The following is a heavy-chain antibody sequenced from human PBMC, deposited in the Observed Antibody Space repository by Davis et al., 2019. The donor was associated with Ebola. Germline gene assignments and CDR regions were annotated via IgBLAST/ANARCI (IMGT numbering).Heavy chain of an antibody. CDR1: GFILTNYA. J-gene: IGHJ6*04. D-gene: IGHD3-22*01. V-gene: IGHV1-3*01. CDR2: VHGGNGNT. Sequence: AASVKVSCKASGFILTNYAIHWVRQAPGQRLEWMGWVHGGNGNTKYSQRFQGRVTITTDTSASTVYLDLTSLRSEDTAVYYCARGRTLSRYDSSGYYYYYGMDVWGKGTTVTVSS. CDR3: ARGRTLSRYDSSGYYYYYGMDV.